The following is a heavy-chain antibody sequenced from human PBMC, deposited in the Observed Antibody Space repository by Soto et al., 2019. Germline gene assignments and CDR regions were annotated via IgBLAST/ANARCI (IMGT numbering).Heavy chain of an antibody. Sequence: ASLKVSCKASEDTFRNYAISWVRQAPGQGLEGMGGIIPIFGTATYAQKFEGRVTLSADTSANTVYLELSSLRSEETAVYYCASTKYDSSAYYYWSLGLWGRGTLVTVSS. CDR1: EDTFRNYA. J-gene: IGHJ2*01. CDR2: IIPIFGTA. D-gene: IGHD3-22*01. V-gene: IGHV1-69*06. CDR3: ASTKYDSSAYYYWSLGL.